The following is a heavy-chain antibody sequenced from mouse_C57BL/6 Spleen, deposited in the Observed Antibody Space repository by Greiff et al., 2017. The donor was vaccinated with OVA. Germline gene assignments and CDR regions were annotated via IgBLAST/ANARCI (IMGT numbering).Heavy chain of an antibody. CDR3: ARDHGSSYWYFDV. V-gene: IGHV5-4*01. CDR1: GFTFSSYA. CDR2: ISDGGSYT. Sequence: EVKLMESGGGLVKPGGSLKLSCAASGFTFSSYAMSWVRQTPEKRLEWVATISDGGSYTYYPDNVKGRFTISRDNAKNNLYLQMSHLKSEDTAMYYCARDHGSSYWYFDVWGTGTTVTVSS. D-gene: IGHD1-1*01. J-gene: IGHJ1*03.